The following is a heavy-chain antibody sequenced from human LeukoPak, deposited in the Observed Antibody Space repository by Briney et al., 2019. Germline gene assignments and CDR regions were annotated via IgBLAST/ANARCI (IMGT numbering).Heavy chain of an antibody. CDR2: IDDSGVIR. V-gene: IGHV3-23*01. CDR1: GLTFKTHA. CDR3: AKRLKRNYYYHYAMDV. J-gene: IGHJ6*02. D-gene: IGHD3-22*01. Sequence: DPGGSLRLSCAASGLTFKTHAMSWVRQAPGKGLEWVSRIDDSGVIRSYADSVKGRFTISRDNSKMTLTLQMNSLRAEDTAVYYCAKRLKRNYYYHYAMDVWGQGTTVTVSS.